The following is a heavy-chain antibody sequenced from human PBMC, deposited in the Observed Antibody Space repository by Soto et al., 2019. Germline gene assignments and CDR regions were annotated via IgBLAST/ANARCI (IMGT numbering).Heavy chain of an antibody. CDR3: ATLPYSNYRYYGMDV. J-gene: IGHJ6*02. CDR2: ISYDGSNK. V-gene: IGHV3-30*03. Sequence: PGGSLRLSCAASGFTFSSYGMHWVRQAPGKGLEWVAVISYDGSNKYYADSVKGRFTISRDNSKNTLYLQMNSLRAEDTAVYYCATLPYSNYRYYGMDVWGQGTTVTVSS. D-gene: IGHD4-4*01. CDR1: GFTFSSYG.